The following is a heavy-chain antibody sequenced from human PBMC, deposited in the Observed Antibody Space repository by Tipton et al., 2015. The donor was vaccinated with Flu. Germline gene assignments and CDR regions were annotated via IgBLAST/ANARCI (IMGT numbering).Heavy chain of an antibody. CDR1: GESISDYY. Sequence: TLSLTCTVSGESISDYYWSWIRQSPGKGLEYIGDIYYTGSTTYNPSLKSRVTISVDTSKSQLSLNLYSMTAADTAVYYCARIQGGYYGSESYDTWGQGMLVTVSS. J-gene: IGHJ5*02. CDR3: ARIQGGYYGSESYDT. V-gene: IGHV4-59*01. CDR2: IYYTGST. D-gene: IGHD3-10*01.